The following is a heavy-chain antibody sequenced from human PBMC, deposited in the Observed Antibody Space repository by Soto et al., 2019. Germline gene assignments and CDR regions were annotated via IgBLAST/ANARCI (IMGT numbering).Heavy chain of an antibody. D-gene: IGHD2-21*01. Sequence: QVQLQHWGAGLLKPSENLSHTCAVSGDSLNNNYWSWISQSPGKRLEWIGEINHIGTTNYNQYLKSRLTMSIDTSKNEFFLRLRSVTADETAVYFCARGKYSWARGGFDVWGRGTLVTVSA. CDR2: INHIGTT. CDR3: ARGKYSWARGGFDV. CDR1: GDSLNNNY. V-gene: IGHV4-34*01. J-gene: IGHJ2*01.